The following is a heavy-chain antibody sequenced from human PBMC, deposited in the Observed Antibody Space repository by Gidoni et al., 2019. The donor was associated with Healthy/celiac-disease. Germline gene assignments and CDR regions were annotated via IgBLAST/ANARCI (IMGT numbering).Heavy chain of an antibody. Sequence: EVQLVESGGGLVKPGGSLRLSCAASGFPFSNAWMRWVRQGQGKGLGCVGRIKSKTDGGTTDYAAPVKGRFTISRDDSKNTLYLQMNSLKTEDTAVYYCTTDPPLHYDILTGTNPRDYWGQGTLVTVSS. V-gene: IGHV3-15*01. J-gene: IGHJ4*02. D-gene: IGHD3-9*01. CDR1: GFPFSNAW. CDR2: IKSKTDGGTT. CDR3: TTDPPLHYDILTGTNPRDY.